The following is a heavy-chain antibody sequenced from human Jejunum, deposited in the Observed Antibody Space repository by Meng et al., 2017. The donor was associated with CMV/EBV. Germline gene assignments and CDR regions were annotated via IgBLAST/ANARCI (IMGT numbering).Heavy chain of an antibody. V-gene: IGHV4-39*01. Sequence: SYWLWLRPPPRTGLVWVASFNYSAGTYYTPSLQSRVPISPGPSKKPFPLLLRSVTAADTAVYYCARLPDDLCGNVCCDNKAFDYWGQGTRVTVSS. CDR2: FNYSAGT. CDR3: ARLPDDLCGNVCCDNKAFDY. J-gene: IGHJ4*02. CDR1: SY. D-gene: IGHD4-23*01.